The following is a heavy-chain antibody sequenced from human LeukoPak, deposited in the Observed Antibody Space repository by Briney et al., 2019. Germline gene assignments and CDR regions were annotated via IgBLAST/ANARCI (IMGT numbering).Heavy chain of an antibody. J-gene: IGHJ4*02. D-gene: IGHD2-2*02. V-gene: IGHV1-2*02. Sequence: ASVKVSCKASGYTFTGHYLHWVRQAPGQGLEWMGWINPNIGDTNYAQKIQGSVTMTRDTSINTVYMELSRLISDDMAVYYCVRGDGYTSTRPFDYWGQGTPVTVSS. CDR2: INPNIGDT. CDR1: GYTFTGHY. CDR3: VRGDGYTSTRPFDY.